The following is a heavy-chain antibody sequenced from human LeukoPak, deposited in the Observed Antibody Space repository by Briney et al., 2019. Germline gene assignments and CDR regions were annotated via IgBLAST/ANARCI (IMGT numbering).Heavy chain of an antibody. CDR2: IWYDGSNK. D-gene: IGHD6-19*01. Sequence: GGSLRLSCAASGFTFSSHGMHWVRQAPGKGLEWVAVIWYDGSNKYYADSVKGRFTISRDNSKNTLYLQMNSLRAEDTAVYYCAKDKPLYSSGWYDYWGQGTLVTVSS. V-gene: IGHV3-33*06. J-gene: IGHJ4*02. CDR1: GFTFSSHG. CDR3: AKDKPLYSSGWYDY.